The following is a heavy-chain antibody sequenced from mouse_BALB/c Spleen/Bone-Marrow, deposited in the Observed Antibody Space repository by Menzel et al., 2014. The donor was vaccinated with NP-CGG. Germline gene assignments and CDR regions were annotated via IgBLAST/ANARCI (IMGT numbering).Heavy chain of an antibody. CDR2: ISSGGSYT. Sequence: EVQRVESGGGLVKPGGSLKLSCAASGFTFSSYAMSWVRQTPEKRLEWVATISSGGSYTYYPDSVKGRFTISRDNAKNTLYLQMSRLRSEDTAMYYCARHGITRLLDYWGQGTTLTVSS. CDR3: ARHGITRLLDY. CDR1: GFTFSSYA. J-gene: IGHJ2*01. D-gene: IGHD2-4*01. V-gene: IGHV5-9-3*01.